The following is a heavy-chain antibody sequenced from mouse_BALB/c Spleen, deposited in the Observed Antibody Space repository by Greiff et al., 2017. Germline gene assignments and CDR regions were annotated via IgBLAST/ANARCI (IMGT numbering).Heavy chain of an antibody. D-gene: IGHD2-1*01. CDR3: ARLNGNYVLFDY. CDR2: ISNGGGST. J-gene: IGHJ2*01. Sequence: EVKLMESGGGLVQPGGSLKLSCAASGFTFSSYTMSWVRQTPEKRLEWVAYISNGGGSTYYPDTVKGRFTISRDNAKNTLYLQMSSLKSEDTAMYYCARLNGNYVLFDYWGQGTTLTVSS. CDR1: GFTFSSYT. V-gene: IGHV5-12-2*01.